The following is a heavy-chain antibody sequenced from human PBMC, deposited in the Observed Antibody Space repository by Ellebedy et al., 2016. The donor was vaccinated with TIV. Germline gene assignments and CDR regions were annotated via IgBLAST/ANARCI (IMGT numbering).Heavy chain of an antibody. Sequence: GESLKISXAASGFTFSSYAMHWVRQAPGKGLEWVAVISYDGSNKYYADSVKGRFTISRDNSKNTLYLQMNSLRAEDTAVYYCARDYDITGDNGMDVWGQGTTVTVSS. D-gene: IGHD7-27*01. CDR2: ISYDGSNK. CDR1: GFTFSSYA. J-gene: IGHJ6*02. CDR3: ARDYDITGDNGMDV. V-gene: IGHV3-30-3*01.